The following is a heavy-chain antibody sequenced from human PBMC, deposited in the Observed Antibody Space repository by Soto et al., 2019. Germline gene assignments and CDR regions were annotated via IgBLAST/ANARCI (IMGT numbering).Heavy chain of an antibody. CDR3: ARRITSSTGWDY. D-gene: IGHD6-19*01. V-gene: IGHV5-51*01. CDR2: IHGGDSNT. CDR1: GYMFTSYW. Sequence: GESLRISCKGSGYMFTSYWIGWVRQMPGKGLEWMGIIHGGDSNTRYSPSFDGQVTISTDKSINTAYLQWSSLKASDTAMYYCARRITSSTGWDYWGQGTLVTVSS. J-gene: IGHJ4*02.